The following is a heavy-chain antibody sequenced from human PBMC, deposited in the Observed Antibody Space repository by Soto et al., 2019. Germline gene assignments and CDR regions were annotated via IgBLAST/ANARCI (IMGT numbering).Heavy chain of an antibody. V-gene: IGHV1-58*01. CDR1: GFTFTSSA. J-gene: IGHJ4*02. CDR2: IVVGSGNT. D-gene: IGHD3-10*01. Sequence: GASVKVSCKASGFTFTSSAVQWVRQARGQRLEWIGWIVVGSGNTNYAQKFQERVTITRDMSTSTAYMELSSLRSEDTAVYYCAADLELYGSGERGPYWGQGTLVTVSS. CDR3: AADLELYGSGERGPY.